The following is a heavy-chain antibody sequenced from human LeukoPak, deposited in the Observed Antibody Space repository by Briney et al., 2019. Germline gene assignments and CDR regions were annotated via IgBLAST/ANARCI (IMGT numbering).Heavy chain of an antibody. D-gene: IGHD3-3*01. CDR1: GYAFTDYY. V-gene: IGHV1-2*02. J-gene: IGHJ3*02. CDR3: ARHTTIFGVAIIDI. Sequence: ASVKVSCKASGYAFTDYYMHWLRQAPGQGLEWMGWMHPNSGGTNYAQKFQGRVTMTRDTSISTAYMDLSSLRSDDTAVYYCARHTTIFGVAIIDIWGQGTMVTVSS. CDR2: MHPNSGGT.